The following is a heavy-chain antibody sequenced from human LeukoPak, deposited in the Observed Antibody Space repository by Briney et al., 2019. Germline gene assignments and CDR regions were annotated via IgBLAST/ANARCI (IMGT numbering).Heavy chain of an antibody. D-gene: IGHD5-12*01. J-gene: IGHJ4*02. CDR3: ARAVDIVATILFDY. V-gene: IGHV4-31*03. CDR1: SGSISSGGDY. CDR2: IYYSGST. Sequence: SETLSLTCTVSSGSISSGGDYWSRIRQHPGKGLEWIGYIYYSGSTYYNPSLKSRVTISVDTSKNQFSLKLGSVTAADTAVYYCARAVDIVATILFDYWGQGTPVTVSS.